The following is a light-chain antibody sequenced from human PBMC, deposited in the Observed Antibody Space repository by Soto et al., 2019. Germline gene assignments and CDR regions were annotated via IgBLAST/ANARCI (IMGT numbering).Light chain of an antibody. J-gene: IGKJ1*01. CDR3: QQSYSSPPT. CDR2: AAS. V-gene: IGKV1-39*01. Sequence: DIQMTQSPPSLSASVEDRVIITCRASQSISNHLNWYQQKPEKAPKLLIFAASSLQSGVPSRFSGSRSGPDFTLTISSLQPEDFATYYCQQSYSSPPTFGQGTKVDIK. CDR1: QSISNH.